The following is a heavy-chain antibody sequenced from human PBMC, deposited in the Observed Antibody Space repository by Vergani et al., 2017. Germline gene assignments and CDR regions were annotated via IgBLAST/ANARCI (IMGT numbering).Heavy chain of an antibody. J-gene: IGHJ6*02. Sequence: VQLVESGGGVVQPGTSLRLSCVVSGFALNRHAMYWVRQAPGKGLEWVANIKQDGSEKYYVDSVKGRFTISRDNAKNSLYLQMNSLRAEDTAVYYCARAGTRYFDWLFPRYYGMDVWGQGTTVTVSS. CDR3: ARAGTRYFDWLFPRYYGMDV. CDR2: IKQDGSEK. V-gene: IGHV3-7*01. CDR1: GFALNRHA. D-gene: IGHD3-9*01.